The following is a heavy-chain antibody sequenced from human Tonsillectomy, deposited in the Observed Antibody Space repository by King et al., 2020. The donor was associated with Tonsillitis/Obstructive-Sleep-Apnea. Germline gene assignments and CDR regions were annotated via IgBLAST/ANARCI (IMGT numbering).Heavy chain of an antibody. CDR2: ISSSGSTI. D-gene: IGHD6-6*01. CDR3: AREGGSIAARAYFDY. CDR1: GFTFSNYE. J-gene: IGHJ4*02. Sequence: VQLQESGGGLVQPGGSLRLSCAASGFTFSNYEMNWVRQAPGKGLEWVSYISSSGSTIYYADSAKGRFTISRDNAKNSLYLQMNSLRAEDTAVYYCAREGGSIAARAYFDYWGQGTLVTVSS. V-gene: IGHV3-48*03.